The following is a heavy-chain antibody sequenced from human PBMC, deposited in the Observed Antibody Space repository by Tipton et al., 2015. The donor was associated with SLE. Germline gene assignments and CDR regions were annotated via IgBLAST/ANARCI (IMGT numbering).Heavy chain of an antibody. CDR3: AREPAASGWFDP. Sequence: TLSLTCTVSGDSISTHYWSWIRQPAGKGLEWIGRIYTGESLSGGTNYNPSLRSRAAMSVDTSKSHISLKLTSVTAADTAVYYCAREPAASGWFDPWGQGTLVTVSS. CDR2: IYTGESLSGGT. D-gene: IGHD2-2*01. V-gene: IGHV4-4*07. CDR1: GDSISTHY. J-gene: IGHJ5*02.